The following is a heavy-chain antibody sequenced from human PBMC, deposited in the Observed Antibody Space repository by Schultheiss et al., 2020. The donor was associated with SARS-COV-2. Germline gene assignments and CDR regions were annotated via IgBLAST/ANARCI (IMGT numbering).Heavy chain of an antibody. J-gene: IGHJ3*02. CDR2: ISAYNGDT. CDR1: GYSFTSYA. CDR3: AREPAHCGGDCYDAFDI. V-gene: IGHV1-18*01. D-gene: IGHD2-21*01. Sequence: ASVKVSCKASGYSFTSYAIHWVRQAPGQRLEWMGWISAYNGDTNYAQKLQGRVTMTTDTSTSTAYMELRSLRSDDTAVYYCAREPAHCGGDCYDAFDIWGQGTMVTVSS.